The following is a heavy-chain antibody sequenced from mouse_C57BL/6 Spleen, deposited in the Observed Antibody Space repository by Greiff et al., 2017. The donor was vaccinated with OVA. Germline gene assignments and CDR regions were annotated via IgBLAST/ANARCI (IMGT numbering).Heavy chain of an antibody. D-gene: IGHD1-1*01. CDR2: ISSGSSTI. CDR1: GFTFSDYG. V-gene: IGHV5-17*01. CDR3: ARNDYYGSRLYWYFDV. J-gene: IGHJ1*03. Sequence: EVHLVESGGGLVKPGGSLKLSCAASGFTFSDYGMHWVRQAPEKGLEWVAYISSGSSTIYYADTVKGRFTISRDNAKNTLFLQMTSLRSEDTAMYYCARNDYYGSRLYWYFDVWGTGTTVTVSS.